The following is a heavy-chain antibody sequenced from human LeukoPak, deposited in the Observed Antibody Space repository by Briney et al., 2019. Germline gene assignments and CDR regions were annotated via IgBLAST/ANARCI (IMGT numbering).Heavy chain of an antibody. D-gene: IGHD3-9*01. J-gene: IGHJ4*02. V-gene: IGHV3-11*01. CDR2: MSGSGRTL. CDR1: GFTFSDHY. Sequence: GGSLRLSCAASGFTFSDHYMSWIRPAPRKGLEWLSYMSGSGRTLYYADSVKGRFTISRDNAKNSLYLQMNSLRAEDTALYFCVAYYDILTVYKYGGQGTLVTVSS. CDR3: VAYYDILTVYKY.